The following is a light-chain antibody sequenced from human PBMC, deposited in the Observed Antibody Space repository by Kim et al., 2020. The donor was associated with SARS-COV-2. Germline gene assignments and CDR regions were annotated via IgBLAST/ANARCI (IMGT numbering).Light chain of an antibody. V-gene: IGKV1-5*03. J-gene: IGKJ1*01. CDR2: EAF. CDR1: QSINTW. Sequence: ASVGDRVTIACPASQSINTWLDWYQHKPGKAPKLLIYEAFTLETGVPSRFTGGGSGPEFTLTVSSLQPDDFATYYCQQYKSYPWTFGQGTKVDIK. CDR3: QQYKSYPWT.